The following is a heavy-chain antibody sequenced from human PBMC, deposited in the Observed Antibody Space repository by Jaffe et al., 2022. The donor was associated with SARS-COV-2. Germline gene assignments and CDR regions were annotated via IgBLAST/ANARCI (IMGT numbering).Heavy chain of an antibody. CDR1: GGSISYYY. J-gene: IGHJ6*03. CDR3: ARAPSDVNYYMDV. V-gene: IGHV4-59*01. Sequence: QVQLQESGPGLVKPSETLSLTCTVSGGSISYYYWTWIRQPPGRGLEWIGFIYSSGSTNYNPSLKSRVTISVDTSKNQFSLKLSSVTAADTAVYYCARAPSDVNYYMDVWGKGTTVTVSS. CDR2: IYSSGST.